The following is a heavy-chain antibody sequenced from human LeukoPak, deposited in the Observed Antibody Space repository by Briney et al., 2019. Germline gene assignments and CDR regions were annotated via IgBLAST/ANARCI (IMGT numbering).Heavy chain of an antibody. V-gene: IGHV4-39*01. CDR3: ARQAGDYVWGTYRPNWFDP. D-gene: IGHD3-16*02. Sequence: SETLSLTCTVSGGSIGTSSYYWGWIRQPPGKGLEWIGSIYYHGNTYYNPSLNSRLTISLDMPKNQFSLKLNSVTAADTAVYYCARQAGDYVWGTYRPNWFDPWGLGIQVTVSS. CDR2: IYYHGNT. CDR1: GGSIGTSSYY. J-gene: IGHJ5*02.